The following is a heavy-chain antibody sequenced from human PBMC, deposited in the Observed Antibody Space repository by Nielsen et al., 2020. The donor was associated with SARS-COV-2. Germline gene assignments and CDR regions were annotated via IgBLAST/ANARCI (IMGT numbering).Heavy chain of an antibody. CDR1: GGSISSYY. V-gene: IGHV4-59*01. J-gene: IGHJ4*02. CDR2: IYYSGST. D-gene: IGHD2-2*01. CDR3: ARSKVVVPPYYFDY. Sequence: SETLSLTCTVSGGSISSYYWSWIRQPPGKGLEWIGYIYYSGSTNYNPSLKSRVTISVDTSKNQFSLKLSSVTAADTAVYYCARSKVVVPPYYFDYWGQGTLVTVSS.